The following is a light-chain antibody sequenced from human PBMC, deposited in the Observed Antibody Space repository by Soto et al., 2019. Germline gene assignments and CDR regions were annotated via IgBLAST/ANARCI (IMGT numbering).Light chain of an antibody. CDR1: SNDVGGYNY. CDR3: SSYAGSSNV. Sequence: QSVLTQPPSASGSPGQSVAISCTGTSNDVGGYNYVSWYQQHPGKAPKLMIYEVNKRPSGVPDRFSGSKSGNTASLTVSGLQAEDEAYYYCSSYAGSSNVFGTGTKVTVL. J-gene: IGLJ1*01. V-gene: IGLV2-8*01. CDR2: EVN.